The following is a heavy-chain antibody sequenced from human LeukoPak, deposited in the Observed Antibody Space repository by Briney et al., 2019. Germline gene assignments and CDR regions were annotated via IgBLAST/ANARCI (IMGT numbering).Heavy chain of an antibody. CDR2: MNPNSGNT. CDR3: ARARNGGFWSGYRYYFDY. CDR1: GYTFTSYD. Sequence: ASVKVSCKASGYTFTSYDINWVRQATGQGLEWMGWMNPNSGNTGYAQKFQGRVTMTRNTSISTVYMELSSLRSEDTAVYYCARARNGGFWSGYRYYFDYWGQGTLVTVSS. D-gene: IGHD3-3*01. J-gene: IGHJ4*02. V-gene: IGHV1-8*01.